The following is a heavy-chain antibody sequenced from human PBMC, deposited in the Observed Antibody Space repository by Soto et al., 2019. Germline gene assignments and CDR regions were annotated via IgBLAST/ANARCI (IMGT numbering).Heavy chain of an antibody. D-gene: IGHD2-15*01. CDR1: GFTFSSYA. CDR3: ARLGGGIDY. V-gene: IGHV3-30-3*01. Sequence: PVGSLRLSCAASGFTFSSYAMHWVRQAPGKGLEWVAVISYDGSNKYYADSVKGRFTISRDNSKNTLYLQMNSLRAEDTAVYYCARLGGGIDYWGQGTLVTVSS. J-gene: IGHJ4*02. CDR2: ISYDGSNK.